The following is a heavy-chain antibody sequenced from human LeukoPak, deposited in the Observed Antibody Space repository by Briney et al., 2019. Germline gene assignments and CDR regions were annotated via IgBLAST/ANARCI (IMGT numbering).Heavy chain of an antibody. CDR3: ARDVFLSYYDILAGGFDY. CDR1: GFTFSSYE. V-gene: IGHV3-21*01. Sequence: PGGSLRLSCAASGFTFSSYEMNWVRQAPGKGLEWVSSISSSSSYIYYADSVKGRFTISRDNAKNSLYLQMNSLRAEDTAVYYCARDVFLSYYDILAGGFDYWGQGTLVTVSS. J-gene: IGHJ4*02. CDR2: ISSSSSYI. D-gene: IGHD3-9*01.